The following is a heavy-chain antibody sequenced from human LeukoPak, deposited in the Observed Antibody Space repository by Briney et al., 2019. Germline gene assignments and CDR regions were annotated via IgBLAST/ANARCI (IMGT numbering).Heavy chain of an antibody. D-gene: IGHD1-1*01. CDR1: GYTFTSYY. V-gene: IGHV1-46*01. Sequence: ASVKVSCKASGYTFTSYYMHWVRQAPGQGLEGMGRINPSGGSTSYAQKFQGRVTMTRDTSTSTVYMELSSLRSEDTAVYYCARASTSYNWNDDKAFDIWGQGTMVTVSS. CDR2: INPSGGST. CDR3: ARASTSYNWNDDKAFDI. J-gene: IGHJ3*02.